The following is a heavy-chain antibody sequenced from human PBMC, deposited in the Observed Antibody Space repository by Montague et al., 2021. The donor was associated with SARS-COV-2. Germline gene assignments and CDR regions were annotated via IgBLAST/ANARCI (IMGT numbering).Heavy chain of an antibody. CDR1: GGSVSSGGYS. J-gene: IGHJ4*02. D-gene: IGHD4-17*01. CDR2: IHHSGNT. CDR3: ASYRDYGDYY. V-gene: IGHV4-30-2*01. Sequence: TQSLTCAVSGGSVSSGGYSWFWVREPPGKGLEWIGHIHHSGNTYYNPSLKSRATISGDRPKNQFSLRVTSVSAADTAVYSCASYRDYGDYYWGQGILVTVSS.